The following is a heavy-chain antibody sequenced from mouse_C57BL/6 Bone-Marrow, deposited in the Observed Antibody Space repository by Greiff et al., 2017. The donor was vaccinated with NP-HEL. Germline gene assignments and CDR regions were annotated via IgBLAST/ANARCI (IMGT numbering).Heavy chain of an antibody. D-gene: IGHD1-1*01. CDR2: IYPGDGDT. J-gene: IGHJ2*01. CDR3: ARWGYYGSKGYFDY. Sequence: QVQLQQSGPELVKPGASVKISCKASGYAFSSSWMNWVKQRPGKGLEWIGRIYPGDGDTNYNGKFKGKGKRTADKSSSTAYMQLSSLTSEDSAVYFCARWGYYGSKGYFDYWGQGTTLTVSS. CDR1: GYAFSSSW. V-gene: IGHV1-82*01.